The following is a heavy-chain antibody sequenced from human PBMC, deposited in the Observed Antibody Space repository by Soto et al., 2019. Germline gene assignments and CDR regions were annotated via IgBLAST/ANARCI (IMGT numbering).Heavy chain of an antibody. J-gene: IGHJ4*02. D-gene: IGHD6-13*01. CDR1: GGSISSYY. V-gene: IGHV4-59*08. Sequence: PSETLSLTCTVSGGSISSYYWSWIRQPPGKGLEWIGYIYYSGSTNYNPSLKSRVTISVDTSKNQFSLKLSSVTAADTAVYYCARMQQLVLSFFDYWGQGTLLTVSS. CDR3: ARMQQLVLSFFDY. CDR2: IYYSGST.